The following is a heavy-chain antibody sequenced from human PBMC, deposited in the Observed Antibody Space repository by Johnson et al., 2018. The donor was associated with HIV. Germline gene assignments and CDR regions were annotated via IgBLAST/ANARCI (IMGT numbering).Heavy chain of an antibody. V-gene: IGHV3-9*01. CDR2: ISWNSDP. D-gene: IGHD5-12*01. CDR3: ARGAVSGYVSVDAFHI. CDR1: GFTFDDYA. J-gene: IGHJ3*02. Sequence: VQLVESGGGLIQPCKSLRLSCAASGFTFDDYAMHWVRQAPGKGLEWVSGISWNSDPYYADSVKGRFTISRDNSKNTLYLQMHSLTPEDTAVYYCARGAVSGYVSVDAFHIWGQGTMVTVSS.